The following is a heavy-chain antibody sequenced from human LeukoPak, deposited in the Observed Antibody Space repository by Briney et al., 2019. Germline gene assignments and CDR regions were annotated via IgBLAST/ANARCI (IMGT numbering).Heavy chain of an antibody. CDR2: IYYTGNT. D-gene: IGHD2-15*01. CDR1: GDSITNYF. V-gene: IGHV4-59*01. Sequence: PSETLSPTCTVSGDSITNYFWSWIRQPPGKGLEWIGYIYYTGNTNYKPSLKSRVTMSVDTSTNQFSLRLRSVTAAETAVYYCARRRVAYSAYYFDYWGRRTLVTVSS. CDR3: ARRRVAYSAYYFDY. J-gene: IGHJ4*02.